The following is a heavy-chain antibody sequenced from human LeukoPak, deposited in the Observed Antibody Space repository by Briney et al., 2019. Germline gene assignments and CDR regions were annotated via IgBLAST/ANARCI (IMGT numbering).Heavy chain of an antibody. CDR2: IKQDGSEK. CDR1: GFTFSTYW. CDR3: ANGDGFDL. J-gene: IGHJ4*02. Sequence: TGGSLRLSCATSGFTFSTYWMSWVRQAPGKGLEWVANIKQDGSEKYYADSVTGRFTISRDNAKNSLYLQMNSLRAEDTAVYYCANGDGFDLWGQGTLVTVSS. D-gene: IGHD5-24*01. V-gene: IGHV3-7*01.